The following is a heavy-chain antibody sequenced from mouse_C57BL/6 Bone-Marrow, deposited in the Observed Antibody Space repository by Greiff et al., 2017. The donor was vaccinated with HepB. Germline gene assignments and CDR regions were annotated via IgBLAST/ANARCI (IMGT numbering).Heavy chain of an antibody. J-gene: IGHJ2*01. CDR2: ISSGGSYT. D-gene: IGHD1-1*01. Sequence: DVMLVESGGDLVKPGGSLKLSCAASGFTFSSYGMSWVRQTPDKRLEWVATISSGGSYTYYPDSVKGRFTISRDNAKNTLYLQMSSLKSEDTAMYYCARQGIPHYYYGSSYFDYWGQGTTLTVSS. CDR3: ARQGIPHYYYGSSYFDY. V-gene: IGHV5-6*02. CDR1: GFTFSSYG.